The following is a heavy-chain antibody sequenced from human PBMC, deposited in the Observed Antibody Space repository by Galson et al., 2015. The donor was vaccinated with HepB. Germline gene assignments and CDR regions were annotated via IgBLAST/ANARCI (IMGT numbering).Heavy chain of an antibody. V-gene: IGHV3-23*01. Sequence: SLRLSCAASGFTFSSYAMSWVRQAPGKGLEWVSAISGSGGSTYYADSVKGRFTISRDNSKNTLYLQMNSLRAEDTAVYYCAKGLGLGYSSSSWGQGTLVTVSS. CDR1: GFTFSSYA. D-gene: IGHD6-13*01. J-gene: IGHJ4*02. CDR2: ISGSGGST. CDR3: AKGLGLGYSSSS.